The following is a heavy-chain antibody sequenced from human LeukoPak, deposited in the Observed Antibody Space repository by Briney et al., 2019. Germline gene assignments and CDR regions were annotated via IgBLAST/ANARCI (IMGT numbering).Heavy chain of an antibody. CDR2: MYYSGST. Sequence: PSETLSLTCTVSGGSISGSDSYWGWIRQPPGKGLEWIGSMYYSGSTYYNPSLKSRVTISVDTSKNQFSLKLNSVTAADTAVYYCARHPPRDCSSSSCYKRWFDPWGQGTLVTVSS. D-gene: IGHD2-2*02. V-gene: IGHV4-39*01. CDR1: GGSISGSDSY. CDR3: ARHPPRDCSSSSCYKRWFDP. J-gene: IGHJ5*02.